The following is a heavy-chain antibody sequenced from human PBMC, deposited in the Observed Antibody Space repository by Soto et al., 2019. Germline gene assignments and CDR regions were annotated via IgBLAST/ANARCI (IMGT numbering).Heavy chain of an antibody. CDR3: AREFGYMVRGVIPYYFDY. V-gene: IGHV3-30*03. CDR1: GFTFSSYG. J-gene: IGHJ4*02. Sequence: GGSLRLSCAASGFTFSSYGMHWVRQAPGKGLEWVAVISYDGSNKYYADSVKGRFTISRDNSKNTLYLQMNSLRAEDTAVYYYAREFGYMVRGVIPYYFDYWGQGTLVTVSS. CDR2: ISYDGSNK. D-gene: IGHD3-10*01.